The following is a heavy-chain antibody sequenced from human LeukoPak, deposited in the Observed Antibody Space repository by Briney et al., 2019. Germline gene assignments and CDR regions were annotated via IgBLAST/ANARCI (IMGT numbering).Heavy chain of an antibody. V-gene: IGHV3-30*12. CDR2: ISYDGANK. D-gene: IGHD5-24*01. CDR3: ARTGQSHAFDI. J-gene: IGHJ3*02. CDR1: GFTFSSYG. Sequence: PGGSLRLSCAASGFTFSSYGMHWVHQAPGKGLEWVTLISYDGANKYYADSVKGRFTISRDNSKTTLYLEMNSLRVEDTAVYYCARTGQSHAFDIWGQGTMVTVSS.